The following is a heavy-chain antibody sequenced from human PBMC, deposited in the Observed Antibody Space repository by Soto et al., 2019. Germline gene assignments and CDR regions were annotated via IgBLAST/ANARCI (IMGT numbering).Heavy chain of an antibody. V-gene: IGHV4-39*01. D-gene: IGHD6-13*01. CDR3: ARHNTGYSSSWSPYFDY. CDR1: GGSISSSSYY. Sequence: QLQLQESGPGLVKPSETLSLTCTVSGGSISSSSYYWGWIRQPPGKGLEWIGSIYYSGSTYYNPSLKSRVTIPVDTSKNQFSLKLSSVTAADTAVYYCARHNTGYSSSWSPYFDYWGQGTLVTVSS. J-gene: IGHJ4*02. CDR2: IYYSGST.